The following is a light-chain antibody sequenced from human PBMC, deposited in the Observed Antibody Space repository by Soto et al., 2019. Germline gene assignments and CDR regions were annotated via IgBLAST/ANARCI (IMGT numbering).Light chain of an antibody. CDR2: DTS. CDR1: QSINSH. J-gene: IGKJ4*01. CDR3: QQRSSWPLT. Sequence: EIVLTQSPATLSLSPGERATLSCRASQSINSHLVWYQQKSGQAPRLLMYDTSIRATDIPGRFSGSGSGTDVTLDISSLAPGDFAVYYCQQRSSWPLTFGGGTKVELK. V-gene: IGKV3-11*01.